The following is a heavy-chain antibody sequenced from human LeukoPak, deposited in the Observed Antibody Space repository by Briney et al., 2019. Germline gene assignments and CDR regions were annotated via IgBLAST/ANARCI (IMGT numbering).Heavy chain of an antibody. D-gene: IGHD5-18*01. CDR3: ARSWIQLWYYDY. J-gene: IGHJ4*02. Sequence: PSETLSLTCTVSGGSISSSSYYWGWIRQPPGKGLEWIGNIFYSGTTYYNPSLKSRVTISVDTSKNQFSLKLSSVTAADTAVYYCARSWIQLWYYDYWGQGTLATVSS. V-gene: IGHV4-39*01. CDR2: IFYSGTT. CDR1: GGSISSSSYY.